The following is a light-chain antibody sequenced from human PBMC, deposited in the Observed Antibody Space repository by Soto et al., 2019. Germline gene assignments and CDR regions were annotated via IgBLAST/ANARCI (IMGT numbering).Light chain of an antibody. J-gene: IGKJ4*01. CDR2: DAS. CDR1: QDISNY. CDR3: QQYDNLPLT. Sequence: DIQMTQSPSSLSASVSDRVTITCQASQDISNYLNWYQQKSGKAPKLLIYDASDLETGVPSRFSGSGSGTDFTFTINSLQPEDIATYYCQQYDNLPLTFGGGTKVDIK. V-gene: IGKV1-33*01.